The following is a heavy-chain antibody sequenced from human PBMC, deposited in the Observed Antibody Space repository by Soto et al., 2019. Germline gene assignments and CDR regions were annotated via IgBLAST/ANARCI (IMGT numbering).Heavy chain of an antibody. D-gene: IGHD5-18*01. CDR3: ARDQGPWIPFPGPPGLDY. J-gene: IGHJ4*02. CDR1: GFTFSSYS. V-gene: IGHV3-33*08. CDR2: IWYDGSNK. Sequence: PGGSLRLSCAASGFTFSSYSMNWVRQAPGKGLEWVAVIWYDGSNKYYADSVKGRFTISRDNSKNTLYLQMNSLRAEDTAVYYCARDQGPWIPFPGPPGLDYWGQGTLVTVSS.